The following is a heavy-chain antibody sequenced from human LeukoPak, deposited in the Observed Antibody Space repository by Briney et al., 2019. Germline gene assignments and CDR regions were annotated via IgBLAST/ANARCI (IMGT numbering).Heavy chain of an antibody. J-gene: IGHJ6*02. CDR1: EFTFSSYG. CDR2: ISYDGSNK. CDR3: AKDHYYYDSSGRGIDV. V-gene: IGHV3-30*18. D-gene: IGHD3-22*01. Sequence: GGSLRLSCAASEFTFSSYGMHWVRQAPGKGLEWVAVISYDGSNKHYADSVKGRFTISRDNSKNTLYLQMNSLRAEDTAVYYCAKDHYYYDSSGRGIDVWGQGTTVTVSS.